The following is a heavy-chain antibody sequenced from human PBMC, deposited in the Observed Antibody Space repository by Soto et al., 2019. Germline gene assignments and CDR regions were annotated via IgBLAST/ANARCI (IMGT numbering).Heavy chain of an antibody. V-gene: IGHV3-23*01. D-gene: IGHD3-3*01. Sequence: PGGSLRLSCAASGFTFSSYAMSWVRQAPGKGLEWVSAISGSGGSTYYADSVKGRFTISRDNSKNTLYLQMNSLRAEDTAVYYSAKARLRFLEWLPIPNFDYWGQGTLVTVSS. J-gene: IGHJ4*02. CDR1: GFTFSSYA. CDR2: ISGSGGST. CDR3: AKARLRFLEWLPIPNFDY.